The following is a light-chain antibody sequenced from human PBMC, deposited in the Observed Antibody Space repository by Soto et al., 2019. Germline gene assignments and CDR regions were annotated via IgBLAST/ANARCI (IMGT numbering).Light chain of an antibody. Sequence: DIVMTQSPDSLAVSLGERATINCKSSQSVLYSSINKNYLAWYQQKPGQPPKLLIYWASTRESGVPDRFSGSGSGTDFPLTITSLQAEDVAVSYCQQYYSTPPTFGQGTKVEIK. CDR3: QQYYSTPPT. CDR1: QSVLYSSINKNY. J-gene: IGKJ1*01. CDR2: WAS. V-gene: IGKV4-1*01.